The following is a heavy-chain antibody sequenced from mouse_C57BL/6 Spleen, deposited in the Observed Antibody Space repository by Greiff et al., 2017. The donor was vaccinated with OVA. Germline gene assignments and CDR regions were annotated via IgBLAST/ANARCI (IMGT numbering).Heavy chain of an antibody. CDR1: GYTFTDYE. J-gene: IGHJ2*01. D-gene: IGHD1-1*01. CDR2: IDPETGGT. CDR3: TRGYGSSYD. V-gene: IGHV1-15*01. Sequence: QVHVKQSGAELVRPGASVTLSCKASGYTFTDYEMHWVKQTPVHGLEWIGAIDPETGGTAYNQKFKGKAILTADKSSSTAYMELRSLTSEDSAVYYCTRGYGSSYDWGQGTTLTVSS.